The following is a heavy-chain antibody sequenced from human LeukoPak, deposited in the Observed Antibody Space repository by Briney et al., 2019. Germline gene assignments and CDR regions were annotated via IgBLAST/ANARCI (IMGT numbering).Heavy chain of an antibody. Sequence: ASVKVSCKTSGYRFTGYNMHWVRQAPGQGLEWMGTVDPSDGSTNYAQRFQGRVTMTRDMSTSTVYMEVTRLRSEDTAVYYCARTRSYFLEYWGQGTLVTVSS. CDR3: ARTRSYFLEY. V-gene: IGHV1-46*01. D-gene: IGHD2/OR15-2a*01. J-gene: IGHJ4*02. CDR1: GYRFTGYN. CDR2: VDPSDGST.